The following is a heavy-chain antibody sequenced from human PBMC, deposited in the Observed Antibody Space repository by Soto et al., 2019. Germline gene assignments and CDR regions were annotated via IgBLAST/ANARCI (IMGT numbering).Heavy chain of an antibody. CDR1: GYSLTDYH. J-gene: IGHJ6*03. D-gene: IGHD2-8*01. Sequence: ASVKVSCKASGYSLTDYHIHWVRQAPGQGREWLGRINPKSGGTSTAQKFQGWVTMTTDTSISTASMELTRLTSDDTAIYYCARGYSTDCCNGVCSFFYHHDMDVWG. CDR3: ARGYSTDCCNGVCSFFYHHDMDV. V-gene: IGHV1-2*04. CDR2: INPKSGGT.